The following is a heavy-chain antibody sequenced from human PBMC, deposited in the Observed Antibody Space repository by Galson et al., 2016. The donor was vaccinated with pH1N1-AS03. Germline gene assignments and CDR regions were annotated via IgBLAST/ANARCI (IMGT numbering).Heavy chain of an antibody. Sequence: SLRLSCAASGFSFSTYWMYWVRQAPGKGLVRLARINGDATTTNYADSVRGRLPNSSDNAKNTPHLQMNSLRVADTAKYFCAKEVGSSGWFDACELWGQGTVVTVPS. CDR3: AKEVGSSGWFDACEL. CDR2: INGDATTT. CDR1: GFSFSTYW. D-gene: IGHD6-19*01. V-gene: IGHV3-74*01. J-gene: IGHJ3*01.